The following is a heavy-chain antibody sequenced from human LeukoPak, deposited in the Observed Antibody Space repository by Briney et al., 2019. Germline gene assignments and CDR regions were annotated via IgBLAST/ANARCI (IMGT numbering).Heavy chain of an antibody. J-gene: IGHJ5*02. Sequence: ASVKVSCKASGYTFTGYYMHWVRQAPGQGLEWMGWINPNSGGTNYAQKFQGRVTMTRDTSISTAYMELSRLRSDDTAVYYCARDASGEIVGATTDNWFDPWGQGTLVTVSP. CDR3: ARDASGEIVGATTDNWFDP. D-gene: IGHD1-26*01. CDR2: INPNSGGT. CDR1: GYTFTGYY. V-gene: IGHV1-2*02.